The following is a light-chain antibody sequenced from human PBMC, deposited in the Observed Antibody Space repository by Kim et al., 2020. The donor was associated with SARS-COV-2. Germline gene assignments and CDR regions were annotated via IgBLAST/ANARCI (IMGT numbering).Light chain of an antibody. Sequence: VKLTCTLSSGHSSYDIAWHQQQPEKGPRYLMKLNSDGSHSKGDGIPDRFSGSSSGAERYLTISSLQSEDEADYYCQTWGTGIDWVFGGGTQLTVL. V-gene: IGLV4-69*01. CDR1: SGHSSYD. CDR2: LNSDGSH. J-gene: IGLJ3*02. CDR3: QTWGTGIDWV.